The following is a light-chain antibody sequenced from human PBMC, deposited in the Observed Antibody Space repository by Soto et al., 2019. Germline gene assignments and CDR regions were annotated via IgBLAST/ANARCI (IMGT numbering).Light chain of an antibody. J-gene: IGLJ3*02. CDR1: GSNIGSNT. Sequence: QTVVTQPPSASGTPGQRVTISCSGSGSNIGSNTVNWYQQLPGTAPKLLISSNNQRPSGVPDRFSGSKSGTSASLAISGLQSEDEADYYCAAWDDSLNGWVFGGGTQLTVL. CDR2: SNN. V-gene: IGLV1-44*01. CDR3: AAWDDSLNGWV.